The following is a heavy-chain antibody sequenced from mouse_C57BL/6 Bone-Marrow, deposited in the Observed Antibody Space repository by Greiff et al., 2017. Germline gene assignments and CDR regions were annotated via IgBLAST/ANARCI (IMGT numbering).Heavy chain of an antibody. CDR2: INPSSGYT. V-gene: IGHV1-4*01. Sequence: VKLVESGAELARPGASVEMSCKASGYTFTSYTMHWVKQRPGQGLEWIGYINPSSGYTKYNQKFKDKATLTADKSSSTAYMQLSSLTSEDSAVYYCARYDYPWFAYWGQGTLVTVSA. J-gene: IGHJ3*01. CDR3: ARYDYPWFAY. D-gene: IGHD2-4*01. CDR1: GYTFTSYT.